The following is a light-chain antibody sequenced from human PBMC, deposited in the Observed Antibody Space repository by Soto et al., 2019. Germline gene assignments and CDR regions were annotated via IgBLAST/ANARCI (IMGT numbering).Light chain of an antibody. CDR1: QSVSIN. Sequence: IVMTQFPTILSVSPGGRGTLSCVAIQSVSINLALYQQKPGQPPRLLMSGTSNRATGTPDRVSGSGSGTDFTLTISRLEPEDFAVYYCQQYGTPPITFGQGTRLESK. V-gene: IGKV3-20*01. J-gene: IGKJ5*01. CDR3: QQYGTPPIT. CDR2: GTS.